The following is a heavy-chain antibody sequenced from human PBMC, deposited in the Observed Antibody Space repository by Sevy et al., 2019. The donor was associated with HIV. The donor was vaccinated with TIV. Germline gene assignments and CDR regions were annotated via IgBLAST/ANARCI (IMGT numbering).Heavy chain of an antibody. D-gene: IGHD2-21*02. CDR1: GYSFTSYW. J-gene: IGHJ3*02. Sequence: GESLKISCKGSGYSFTSYWIGWVRQMPGKGLEWMGIIYPGDSDTRYSPSFQGQVTISADKSISTAYLQWSSLKASDTARYYCARRPAYCGGDCYSDHDAFDIWGQGTMVTVSS. CDR2: IYPGDSDT. CDR3: ARRPAYCGGDCYSDHDAFDI. V-gene: IGHV5-51*01.